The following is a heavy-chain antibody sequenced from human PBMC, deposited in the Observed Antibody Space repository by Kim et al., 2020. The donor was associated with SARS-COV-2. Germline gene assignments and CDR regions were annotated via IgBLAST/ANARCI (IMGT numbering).Heavy chain of an antibody. Sequence: GGSLRLSCAGSGFTFSSHAMHWVRQAPGKRLEYVSAISGNGITTYYADSVKGRFTISRDNSKNTLYLQMGSLRAEDMAIYFCARVESGERYFDYWGQGILVTVSS. CDR1: GFTFSSHA. CDR2: ISGNGITT. CDR3: ARVESGERYFDY. V-gene: IGHV3-64*02. D-gene: IGHD3-16*01. J-gene: IGHJ4*02.